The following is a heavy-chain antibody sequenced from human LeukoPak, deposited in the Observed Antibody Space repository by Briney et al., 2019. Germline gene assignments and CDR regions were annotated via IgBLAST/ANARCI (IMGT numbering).Heavy chain of an antibody. CDR3: AKDKAAAGNHYYYYGMDV. D-gene: IGHD6-13*01. CDR1: GFTFSSYA. V-gene: IGHV3-23*01. Sequence: PGGSLRLSCAASGFTFSSYAMSWVRQAPGKGLEWVSAISGSGGSTYYADSVKGRFTISRDNSKNTLYLQMNSLRAEDTAVYYCAKDKAAAGNHYYYYGMDVWGQGTTVTVSS. J-gene: IGHJ6*02. CDR2: ISGSGGST.